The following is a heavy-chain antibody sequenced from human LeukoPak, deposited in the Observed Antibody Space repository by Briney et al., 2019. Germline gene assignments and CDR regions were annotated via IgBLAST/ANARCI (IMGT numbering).Heavy chain of an antibody. CDR1: GGSISSGGYY. CDR3: ARAEVVVVVAATRYNWFDP. CDR2: IYYSGIT. Sequence: SETLSLTCTVSGGSISSGGYYWSWIRQHPGKGLEWIGYIYYSGITFYNPSLKSRVTISVDTSKNQFSLKLSSVTAADTAVYYCARAEVVVVVAATRYNWFDPWGQGTLVTVSS. V-gene: IGHV4-31*03. D-gene: IGHD2-15*01. J-gene: IGHJ5*02.